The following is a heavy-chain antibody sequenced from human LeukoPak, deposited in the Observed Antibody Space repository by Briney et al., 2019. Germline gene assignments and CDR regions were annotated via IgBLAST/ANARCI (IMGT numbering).Heavy chain of an antibody. CDR1: GFTVSSNY. J-gene: IGHJ6*02. D-gene: IGHD1-7*01. V-gene: IGHV3-53*01. CDR3: ASRGGTTPYYYYGMDG. Sequence: WGSLRLSCAASGFTVSSNYMSWVRQAPGKGLEWVSVIYSGGSTYYADSVKGRFTISRDNSKNTLYLQMNSLRAEDTAVYYCASRGGTTPYYYYGMDGWGQGTTVTVSS. CDR2: IYSGGST.